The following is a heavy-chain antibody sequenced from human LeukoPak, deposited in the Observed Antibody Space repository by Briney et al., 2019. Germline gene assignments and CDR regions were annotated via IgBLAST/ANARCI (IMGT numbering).Heavy chain of an antibody. J-gene: IGHJ4*02. Sequence: SETLSLTCTVSGASISSDTYFWSWIRQPAGKGLEWIGRISSTGRTDYNPSLTSRVTISVDTSKNQLSMKLSSVTAADTAVYYCARRHYYDSSGHLEGWGQGTLVTVSS. CDR2: ISSTGRT. CDR3: ARRHYYDSSGHLEG. D-gene: IGHD3-22*01. V-gene: IGHV4-61*02. CDR1: GASISSDTYF.